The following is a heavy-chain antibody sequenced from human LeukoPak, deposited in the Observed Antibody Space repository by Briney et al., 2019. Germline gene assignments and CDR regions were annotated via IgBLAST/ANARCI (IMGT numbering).Heavy chain of an antibody. CDR2: IIPIFGTA. Sequence: ASVKVSCKASGGTFSSYAISWVRQAPGQGLEWMGGIIPIFGTANYAQKFQGRVTITADKSTSTAYMELSSLRSEDTAVYYCARGPSGRNYYYYMDVWGKGTTVTISS. J-gene: IGHJ6*03. V-gene: IGHV1-69*06. CDR3: ARGPSGRNYYYYMDV. D-gene: IGHD3-10*01. CDR1: GGTFSSYA.